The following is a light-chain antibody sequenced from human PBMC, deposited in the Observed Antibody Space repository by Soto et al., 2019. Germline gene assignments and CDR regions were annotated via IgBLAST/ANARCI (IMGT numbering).Light chain of an antibody. CDR3: QQYDSSPRT. J-gene: IGKJ1*01. Sequence: EIVLTQSPGTLSLSPGERATLSCRASESVNIMYLGWYQQKPGQAPRLLISGASSRAADIPDRFGGSGSGTDFTLTINRLEPEDFAVYYCQQYDSSPRTFGQGTKVDI. V-gene: IGKV3-20*01. CDR2: GAS. CDR1: ESVNIMY.